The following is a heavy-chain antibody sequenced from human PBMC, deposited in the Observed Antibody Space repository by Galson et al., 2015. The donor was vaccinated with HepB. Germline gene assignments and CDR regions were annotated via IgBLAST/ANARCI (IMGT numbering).Heavy chain of an antibody. D-gene: IGHD4-23*01. CDR1: GYTFTSYY. J-gene: IGHJ4*02. CDR2: INPSGGST. V-gene: IGHV1-46*01. Sequence: SVKVSCKASGYTFTSYYMHWVRQAPGQGLEWMGIINPSGGSTSYAQKFQGRVTMTRDTSTSTVYMELSSLRSEDTAVYYCAREVRGDYGGIKGYYFDYWGQGTLVTVSS. CDR3: AREVRGDYGGIKGYYFDY.